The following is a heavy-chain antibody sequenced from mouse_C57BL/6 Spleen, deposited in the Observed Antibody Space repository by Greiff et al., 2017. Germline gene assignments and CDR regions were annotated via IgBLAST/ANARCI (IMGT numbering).Heavy chain of an antibody. V-gene: IGHV1-47*01. J-gene: IGHJ3*01. CDR1: GYTFTIYP. CDR2: FYPYNDDT. Sequence: QVQLQQSGAELVKPGASVKMSCKASGYTFTIYPIKWMKQNHGKSLEWIGNFYPYNDDTTYNEKFTGKATLTVEKSSSTVYFELSRLTSDDSAVYCGAREGTSYVGWVADWGPGTQVTVSS. D-gene: IGHD1-1*01. CDR3: AREGTSYVGWVAD.